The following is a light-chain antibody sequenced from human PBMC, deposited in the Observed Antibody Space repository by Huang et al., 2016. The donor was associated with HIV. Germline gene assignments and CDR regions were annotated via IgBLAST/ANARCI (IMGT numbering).Light chain of an antibody. Sequence: IVMTQTPATLPVSPGGRATLSCKASQSVSSNLAWYQHKPGQAPRLSIYGSTTRATGVPARFSGSGSGTDFTLTINSLQSEDFGIYYCQQYNNWHLTFGGGTKV. J-gene: IGKJ4*01. CDR2: GST. V-gene: IGKV3-15*01. CDR3: QQYNNWHLT. CDR1: QSVSSN.